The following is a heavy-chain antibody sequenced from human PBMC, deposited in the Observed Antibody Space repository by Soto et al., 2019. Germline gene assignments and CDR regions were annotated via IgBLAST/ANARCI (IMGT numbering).Heavy chain of an antibody. J-gene: IGHJ3*02. CDR2: INSDGSST. Sequence: EMQLVESGGGLVQPGGSLRLSCAASGFTFSSYWMHWVRQAPGKGLVWVSRINSDGSSTSYADSVKGRFTISRDNAKNTLYLQMNSLRAEDTAVYYCARIGEIVATMGDAFDIWGQGTMVTVSS. CDR1: GFTFSSYW. CDR3: ARIGEIVATMGDAFDI. V-gene: IGHV3-74*01. D-gene: IGHD5-12*01.